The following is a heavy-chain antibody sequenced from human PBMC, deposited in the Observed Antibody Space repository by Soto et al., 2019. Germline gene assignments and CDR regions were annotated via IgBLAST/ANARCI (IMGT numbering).Heavy chain of an antibody. D-gene: IGHD3-16*01. Sequence: EVQLLESGGGLVQPGGSLRLSCAASGFTFSSYAMSWVRQAPWKGLEWVSAISGSGGSTYYADSVKGRFTISRNNSKNTLYLQRNSLRAEDTAVYYCAKGAGRKLGELPYWGQGTLVNVSS. CDR2: ISGSGGST. J-gene: IGHJ4*02. V-gene: IGHV3-23*01. CDR1: GFTFSSYA. CDR3: AKGAGRKLGELPY.